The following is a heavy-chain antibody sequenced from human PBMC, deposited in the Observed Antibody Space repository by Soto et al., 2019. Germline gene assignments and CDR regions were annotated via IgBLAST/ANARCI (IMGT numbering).Heavy chain of an antibody. J-gene: IGHJ4*02. Sequence: GGSLRLSCAASGFTFSSLAMTWVRQAPGKGLEWVSSISGSGISTYYADSVKGRFTISRDNSKNTLYLQMNSLRAEDAAVYYCAKSAGSNAYYPNDYWGQGTLVTVSS. V-gene: IGHV3-23*01. D-gene: IGHD3-16*01. CDR3: AKSAGSNAYYPNDY. CDR1: GFTFSSLA. CDR2: ISGSGIST.